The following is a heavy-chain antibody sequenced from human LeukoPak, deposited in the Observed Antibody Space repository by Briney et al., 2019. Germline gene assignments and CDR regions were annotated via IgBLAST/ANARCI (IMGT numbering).Heavy chain of an antibody. V-gene: IGHV3-23*01. J-gene: IGHJ4*02. Sequence: PGGSLRLSCAASGFTFSAYVMTWVRQAPGKGLEWVSAISSSGGSTYYADSVKGRFTISRDNSKNTLYLQMNSLRAGDTALYYCAKDAEGTTLGPYYFDYWGQGTLVTVSS. CDR1: GFTFSAYV. CDR2: ISSSGGST. D-gene: IGHD1-7*01. CDR3: AKDAEGTTLGPYYFDY.